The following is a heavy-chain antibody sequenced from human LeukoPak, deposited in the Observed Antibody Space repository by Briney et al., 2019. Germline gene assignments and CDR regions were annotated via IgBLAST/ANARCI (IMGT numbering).Heavy chain of an antibody. CDR2: INPNSGGT. V-gene: IGHV1-2*02. D-gene: IGHD2-15*01. CDR3: AKGKDIVVVVGAHDNAFDI. Sequence: ASVKISCKASGYTFTGYYMHWVRQAPGQGLEWMGWINPNSGGTNYAQKFQGRVTMIRDTSISTAYMELSRLRSDDTAVYYCAKGKDIVVVVGAHDNAFDIWGQGTMVTVSS. CDR1: GYTFTGYY. J-gene: IGHJ3*02.